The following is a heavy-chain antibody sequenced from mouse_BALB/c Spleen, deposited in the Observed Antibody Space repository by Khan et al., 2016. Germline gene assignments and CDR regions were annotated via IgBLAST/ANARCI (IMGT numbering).Heavy chain of an antibody. CDR2: ISSGGST. CDR3: AREENAMDY. J-gene: IGHJ4*01. Sequence: EVELVESGGGLVKPRGSLKLSCAASGFTFSSYAMSWVRQTPEKRLHWVASISSGGSTYYPDSVKGRFTISRDNARNILYLQMSSLRSEDTAMYYCAREENAMDYWGQGTSVTVSS. V-gene: IGHV5-6-5*01. CDR1: GFTFSSYA.